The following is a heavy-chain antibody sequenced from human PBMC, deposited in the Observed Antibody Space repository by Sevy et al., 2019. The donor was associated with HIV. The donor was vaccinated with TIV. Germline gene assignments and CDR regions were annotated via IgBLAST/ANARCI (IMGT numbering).Heavy chain of an antibody. CDR3: ARGRKKTQEWLEELDYYYGMDV. V-gene: IGHV3-30*02. CDR1: GFTFSTYD. CDR2: IRYDGSNK. J-gene: IGHJ6*02. Sequence: GGSLRLSCAASGFTFSTYDMHWVRQAPGKGLEWVAYIRYDGSNKYYGDSVRGRFTISRDNSKSTLYVQLNSLRAEDTAVYYRARGRKKTQEWLEELDYYYGMDVWGQGTSVTVSS. D-gene: IGHD2-8*01.